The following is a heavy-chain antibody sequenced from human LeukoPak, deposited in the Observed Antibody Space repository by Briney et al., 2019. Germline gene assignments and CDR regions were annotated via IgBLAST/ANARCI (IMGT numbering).Heavy chain of an antibody. V-gene: IGHV3-64*01. Sequence: GSLRLSCAVSGFTFGSYAMHWARQAPGKGLEYVSAISNDGVYTYYVNSVKGRFTISRDNSKNTLYLQMGSLRIEDTAVYHCARGHWGSGNFASSFDNWGQGALVTVSA. CDR2: ISNDGVYT. D-gene: IGHD3-10*01. CDR3: ARGHWGSGNFASSFDN. J-gene: IGHJ4*02. CDR1: GFTFGSYA.